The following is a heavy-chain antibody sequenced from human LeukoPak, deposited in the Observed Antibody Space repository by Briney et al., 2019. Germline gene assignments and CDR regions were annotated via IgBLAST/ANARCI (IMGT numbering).Heavy chain of an antibody. D-gene: IGHD5-12*01. CDR2: IIPILGIA. J-gene: IGHJ4*02. V-gene: IGHV1-69*04. CDR3: ARVAGYSGYDPDPKYYFDY. Sequence: ASVTVSCKASGGTFSSYAISWVRQAPGQGLEWMGRIIPILGIANYAQKFQGRVTITADKSTSTAYMELSSLRSEDTAVYYCARVAGYSGYDPDPKYYFDYWGQGTLVTVSS. CDR1: GGTFSSYA.